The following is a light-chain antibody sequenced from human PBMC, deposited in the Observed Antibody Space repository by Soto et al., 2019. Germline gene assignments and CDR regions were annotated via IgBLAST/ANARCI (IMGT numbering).Light chain of an antibody. CDR2: GAS. Sequence: ETVLTQSPGTLSLSPGERATLPCSASQSVRNNYLAWYQQKPGQAPRLLISGASSRAAGIPDRFSGSGSETDFTLTISRLEPEDFALYFCQQYGNPRITFGQGTRLEI. CDR3: QQYGNPRIT. CDR1: QSVRNNY. V-gene: IGKV3-20*01. J-gene: IGKJ5*01.